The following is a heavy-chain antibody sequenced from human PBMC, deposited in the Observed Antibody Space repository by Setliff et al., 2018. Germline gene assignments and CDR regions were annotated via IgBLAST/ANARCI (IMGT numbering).Heavy chain of an antibody. Sequence: SVKVSCKASGATFSSYGISWVRQAPGQGLEWMGGTIPIFGSTNYAQKFQDRVTIITDESTSTAYMELRSLRSDDTAVYYCARGPPDFVVVPAAAKFDYWGQGTLVTVSS. J-gene: IGHJ4*02. D-gene: IGHD2-2*01. CDR3: ARGPPDFVVVPAAAKFDY. V-gene: IGHV1-69*05. CDR1: GATFSSYG. CDR2: TIPIFGST.